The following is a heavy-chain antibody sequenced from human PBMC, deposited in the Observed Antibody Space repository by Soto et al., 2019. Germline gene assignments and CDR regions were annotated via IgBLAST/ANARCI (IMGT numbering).Heavy chain of an antibody. Sequence: WSLILSCIGSGFAFSNAWMNWVRQAPVKGLEWVGRIKSKPDGGTTDYAAPVKGRFTISRDDSKNTVYLQMNSLKTEDTALYYCVTGQYCDYWGQGTLVTVSS. V-gene: IGHV3-15*01. CDR3: VTGQYCDY. CDR1: GFAFSNAW. CDR2: IKSKPDGGTT. J-gene: IGHJ4*02.